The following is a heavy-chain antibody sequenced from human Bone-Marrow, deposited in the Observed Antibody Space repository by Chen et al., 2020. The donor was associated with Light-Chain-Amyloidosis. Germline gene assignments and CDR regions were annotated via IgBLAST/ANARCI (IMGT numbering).Heavy chain of an antibody. CDR2: LYHVGST. V-gene: IGHV4-38-2*01. CDR3: ARLGETYCSEDRCYPDAFDI. D-gene: IGHD2-15*01. Sequence: QVQLQESGPGLVKPSEPLSLSCAVSGYSISSGYYWGWIRQPPGKGLEWIGSLYHVGSTYLNPSLKSRLTMSLDPSKNQFSLELTSVTAADTAVYYCARLGETYCSEDRCYPDAFDIWGLGTTVIVSS. CDR1: GYSISSGYY. J-gene: IGHJ3*02.